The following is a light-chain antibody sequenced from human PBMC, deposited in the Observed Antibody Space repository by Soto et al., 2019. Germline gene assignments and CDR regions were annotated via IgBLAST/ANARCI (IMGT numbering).Light chain of an antibody. CDR1: QSLSSN. CDR3: QQYGSSGT. Sequence: IVLTQSPATLSVSPGDRATLSCRASQSLSSNLAWYQQKPGQAPRLLIYGASNRATGIPDRFSGSGSGTDFTLTISRLEPEDFAVYYCQQYGSSGTFGQGTRLEIK. J-gene: IGKJ5*01. CDR2: GAS. V-gene: IGKV3-20*01.